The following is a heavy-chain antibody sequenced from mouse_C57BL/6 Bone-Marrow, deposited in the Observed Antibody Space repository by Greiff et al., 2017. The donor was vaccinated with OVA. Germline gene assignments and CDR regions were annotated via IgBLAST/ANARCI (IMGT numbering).Heavy chain of an antibody. CDR3: VRLGAWFAY. Sequence: EVMLVESGGGLEQPKGSLKLSCAASGFSFNTYAMNWVRQAPGKGLEWVARIRSKSNNYATYYADSVKDRFTISRDDSESMLYLQMNNLKTEDTAMYYCVRLGAWFAYWGQGTLVTVSA. V-gene: IGHV10-1*01. CDR2: IRSKSNNYAT. J-gene: IGHJ3*01. CDR1: GFSFNTYA. D-gene: IGHD3-3*01.